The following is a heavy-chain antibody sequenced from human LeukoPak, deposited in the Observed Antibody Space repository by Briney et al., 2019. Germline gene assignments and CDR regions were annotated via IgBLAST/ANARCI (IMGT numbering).Heavy chain of an antibody. J-gene: IGHJ4*02. Sequence: GGSLRLSCAASGFTFSSDWMSWFRRAPGKGLEWVANIKQDGSEKYYVDSVKGRFTISRGNAKNSLYLQMNSLRAEDTAVYYCARYSGSYYGGKYYFDYWGQGTLVTVSS. CDR2: IKQDGSEK. D-gene: IGHD1-26*01. CDR1: GFTFSSDW. V-gene: IGHV3-7*01. CDR3: ARYSGSYYGGKYYFDY.